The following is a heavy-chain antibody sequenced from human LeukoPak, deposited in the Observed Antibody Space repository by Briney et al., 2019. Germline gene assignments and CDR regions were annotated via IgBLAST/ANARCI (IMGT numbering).Heavy chain of an antibody. J-gene: IGHJ4*02. CDR2: INTDGFST. V-gene: IGHV3-74*01. CDR3: ARSRTYGDYGRGLDY. CDR1: GFISSSYW. D-gene: IGHD4-17*01. Sequence: GGSLRLCCAASGFISSSYWMHWVRQPPGKVLVYIACINTDGFSTSYADSVKGRFTISRDNAKNTLYLQMNSLRAEDTAVYYCARSRTYGDYGRGLDYWGQGTLVTVSS.